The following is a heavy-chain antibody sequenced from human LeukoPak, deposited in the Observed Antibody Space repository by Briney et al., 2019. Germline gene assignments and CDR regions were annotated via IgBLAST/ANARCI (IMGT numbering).Heavy chain of an antibody. CDR1: GGSISSYY. V-gene: IGHV4-59*01. D-gene: IGHD3-22*01. J-gene: IGHJ4*02. Sequence: SETLSLTCTVSGGSISSYYWSWIRQPPGKGLEWIGYIYYSVSTNYNPSLKSRVTISVDTSKNQFSLKLSSVTAADTAVYYCARGNYYDSSGYSFDYWGQGTLVTVSS. CDR2: IYYSVST. CDR3: ARGNYYDSSGYSFDY.